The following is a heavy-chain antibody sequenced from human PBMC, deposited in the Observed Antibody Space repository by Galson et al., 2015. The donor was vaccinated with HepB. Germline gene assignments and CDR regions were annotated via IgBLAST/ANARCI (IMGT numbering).Heavy chain of an antibody. J-gene: IGHJ4*02. V-gene: IGHV1-24*01. CDR3: ATVGHYDSSARGAFDY. CDR2: FDPEDGET. D-gene: IGHD3-22*01. CDR1: GYTLTELS. Sequence: SVKVSCKVSGYTLTELSMHWVRQAPGKGLEWMGGFDPEDGETIYAQKFQGRVTMTEDTSTDTAYMELSSLRSEDTAVYYCATVGHYDSSARGAFDYWGQGTLVTVSS.